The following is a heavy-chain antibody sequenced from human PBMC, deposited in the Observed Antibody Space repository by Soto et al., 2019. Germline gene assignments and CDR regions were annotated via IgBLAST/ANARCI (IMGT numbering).Heavy chain of an antibody. CDR2: IYPGDSDT. J-gene: IGHJ4*02. CDR1: GYSFPKYW. CDR3: ARLENVYGSGSYYRLPARRPPFDY. Sequence: RESLKISCQGSGYSFPKYWIAWVRQMPGKGLEWMGIIYPGDSDTRYSPSFQGQVTISADKSISTAYLQWSSLRAEDTAVYYCARLENVYGSGSYYRLPARRPPFDYWGQGTLVTVSS. D-gene: IGHD3-10*01. V-gene: IGHV5-51*01.